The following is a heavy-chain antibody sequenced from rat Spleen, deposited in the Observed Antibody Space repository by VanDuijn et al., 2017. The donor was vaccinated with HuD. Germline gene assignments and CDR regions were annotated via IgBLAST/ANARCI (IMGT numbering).Heavy chain of an antibody. D-gene: IGHD1-12*03. J-gene: IGHJ2*01. CDR3: ARHHYDGYYHGPVLGVMDA. CDR2: ISSGGGGT. V-gene: IGHV5-25*01. CDR1: GLSFSNYD. Sequence: EVQLVESGGGLVQPGRSMKLSCAASGLSFSNYDMAWVRQAPTKGLEWVASISSGGGGTYYPDSVKGRFTISRDNAKSTLYLQMDSLRSEDTASYYCARHHYDGYYHGPVLGVMDAWGQGVMVTVSS.